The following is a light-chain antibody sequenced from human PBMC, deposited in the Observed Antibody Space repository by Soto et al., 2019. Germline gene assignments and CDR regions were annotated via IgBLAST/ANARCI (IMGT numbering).Light chain of an antibody. CDR2: GAS. Sequence: EIVMTQSPATLSVSPGERATLSCRASQSVSSNLAWYQQKPGQAPRLLVYGASTRATGIPARFSGSGSGTEFTLTISSLQSEDFAVYYCQQYHNWPATFGQGTKVEIK. CDR3: QQYHNWPAT. V-gene: IGKV3-15*01. CDR1: QSVSSN. J-gene: IGKJ1*01.